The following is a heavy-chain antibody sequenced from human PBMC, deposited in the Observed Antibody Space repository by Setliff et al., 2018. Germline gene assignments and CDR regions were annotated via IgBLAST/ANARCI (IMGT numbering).Heavy chain of an antibody. CDR3: AGSMVRGVTYDY. Sequence: PSETLSLTCAVSGGSISSSNWWSWVRQPPGKGLEWIGEIYHSGSTNYNPSLKSRVTISVDKSKNQFSLKLRSVTAADTAVYYCAGSMVRGVTYDYWGQGTLVTVSS. J-gene: IGHJ4*02. V-gene: IGHV4-4*02. CDR1: GGSISSSNW. CDR2: IYHSGST. D-gene: IGHD3-10*01.